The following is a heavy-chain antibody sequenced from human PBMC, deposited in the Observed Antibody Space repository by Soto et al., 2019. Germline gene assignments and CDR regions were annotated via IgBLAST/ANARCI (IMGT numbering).Heavy chain of an antibody. CDR2: INPSAGST. D-gene: IGHD6-13*01. J-gene: IGHJ6*02. CDR3: ARGGSSPAFCYYCGMDV. Sequence: QVQLVQSGAEVREPGASVKVSCKASGYSVANYFMHWVRQAPGQGLEWLGVINPSAGSTTYAQKFQGRVTMTWDTSTITVYMDLRSLRSEDTAIFYCARGGSSPAFCYYCGMDVWGQGTTVTVSS. CDR1: GYSVANYF. V-gene: IGHV1-46*01.